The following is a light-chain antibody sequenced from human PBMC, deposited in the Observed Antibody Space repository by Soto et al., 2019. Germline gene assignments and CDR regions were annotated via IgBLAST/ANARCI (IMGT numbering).Light chain of an antibody. CDR1: QSISSY. J-gene: IGKJ4*01. CDR3: QQTYTMPLT. Sequence: DIQMTQSPSSLSASVGDRVTITCRASQSISSYLNWYQQKPGKAPKLLIYGVSNLQSGVPSRFRGSGSGTEVTLSISSLQVEDFATYYCQQTYTMPLTFGGGTKVEIK. V-gene: IGKV1-39*01. CDR2: GVS.